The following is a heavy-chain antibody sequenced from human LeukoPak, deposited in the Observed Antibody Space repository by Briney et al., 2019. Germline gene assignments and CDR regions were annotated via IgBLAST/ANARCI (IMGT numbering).Heavy chain of an antibody. CDR1: GFTFSDYY. D-gene: IGHD3-22*01. V-gene: IGHV3-11*01. CDR3: ARAPLYAYYYDSSGYPFDY. CDR2: ISSSGSTI. Sequence: PGGSLRLSCAASGFTFSDYYVSWIRQAPGKGLEWVSYISSSGSTIYYADSVKGRFTISRDNAKNSLYLQMNSLRAEDAAVYYCARAPLYAYYYDSSGYPFDYWGQGTLVTVSS. J-gene: IGHJ4*02.